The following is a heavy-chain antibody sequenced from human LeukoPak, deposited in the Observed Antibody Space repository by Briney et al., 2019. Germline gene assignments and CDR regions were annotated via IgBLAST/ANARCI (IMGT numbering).Heavy chain of an antibody. Sequence: SETLSLTCTVSGGSISSSSYYWGWIRQPPGKGLEWIGSIYYSGSTYYNPSLKSRVTISVDTSKNQFSLKLSSVTAADTAVYYCARLGDYSFDYWGQGTPVTVSS. CDR2: IYYSGST. CDR3: ARLGDYSFDY. V-gene: IGHV4-39*01. J-gene: IGHJ4*02. CDR1: GGSISSSSYY. D-gene: IGHD4-17*01.